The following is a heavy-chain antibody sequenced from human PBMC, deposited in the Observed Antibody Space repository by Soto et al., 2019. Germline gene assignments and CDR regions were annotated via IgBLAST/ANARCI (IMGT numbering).Heavy chain of an antibody. CDR1: GFTFSSYG. J-gene: IGHJ4*02. D-gene: IGHD4-17*01. V-gene: IGHV3-23*01. CDR3: AEDGSTTVVTSSFY. CDR2: ISGGGGTT. Sequence: EVQLLESGGGLVQPGGSLRLSCAASGFTFSSYGMSWVRQAPGKGLEWVSGISGGGGTTYYADSVKGRFTISRDNSKSTLYLQMNSLRAEDTAVYYCAEDGSTTVVTSSFYWGQGTLVTVSS.